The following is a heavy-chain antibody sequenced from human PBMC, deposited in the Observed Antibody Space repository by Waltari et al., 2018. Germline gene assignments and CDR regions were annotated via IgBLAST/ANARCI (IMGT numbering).Heavy chain of an antibody. D-gene: IGHD3-16*01. CDR1: GYSISSGYY. V-gene: IGHV4-38-2*01. CDR2: IYHSGST. CDR3: ARLGASYGMDV. Sequence: QVQLQESGPGLVKPSETLSLTCAVSGYSISSGYYWGWIRQPPGKGLEWIGSIYHSGSTYYNPSLKSRVTISVDTSKNQFSLKLSSVTAADTAVYYCARLGASYGMDVWGQGTTVTVSS. J-gene: IGHJ6*02.